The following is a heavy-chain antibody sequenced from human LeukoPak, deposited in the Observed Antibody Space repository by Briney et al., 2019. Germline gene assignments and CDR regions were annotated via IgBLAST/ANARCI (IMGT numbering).Heavy chain of an antibody. CDR1: GFSVSSNY. CDR3: ARDAAAQQLVHYFDY. Sequence: PGGSLRLSCAASGFSVSSNYMSWVRQAPGKGLEWVSLIYSGGSTYYADSVKGRFTISRDNSKNTLYLQISSLRPEDTAVYYCARDAAAQQLVHYFDYWGQGSLVTVSS. CDR2: IYSGGST. J-gene: IGHJ4*02. D-gene: IGHD6-13*01. V-gene: IGHV3-53*01.